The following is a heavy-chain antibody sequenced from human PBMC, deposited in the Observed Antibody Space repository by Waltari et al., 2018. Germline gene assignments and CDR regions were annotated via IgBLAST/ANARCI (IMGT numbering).Heavy chain of an antibody. CDR1: GGSISSYY. CDR2: IYYRGST. D-gene: IGHD4-17*01. CDR3: ARQSYGDYWYFDL. V-gene: IGHV4-59*08. J-gene: IGHJ2*01. Sequence: QVQLQESGPGLVKPSETLSLTCTVSGGSISSYYWSWIRQPPGKGLEWIGYIYYRGSTNYHPALKSRVTISVDTSKNQFSLKLSSVTAADTAVYYCARQSYGDYWYFDLWGRGTLVTVSS.